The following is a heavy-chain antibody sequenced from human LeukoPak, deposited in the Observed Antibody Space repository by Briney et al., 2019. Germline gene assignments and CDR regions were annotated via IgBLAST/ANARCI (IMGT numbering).Heavy chain of an antibody. CDR2: IWFDGSNK. CDR3: PLSWYDFWRGRAPKYYSYYGRDV. V-gene: IGHV3-33*01. CDR1: GFPFSNYG. J-gene: IGHJ6*04. D-gene: IGHD3-3*01. Sequence: GGSLRLSCAPSGFPFSNYGMHWVRQAPGKGLEWVAIIWFDGSNKYYADSVKGRFTISRDNSKNTLSLQMNSLRAEDTAVYYCPLSWYDFWRGRAPKYYSYYGRDVGAKGPTVPVSS.